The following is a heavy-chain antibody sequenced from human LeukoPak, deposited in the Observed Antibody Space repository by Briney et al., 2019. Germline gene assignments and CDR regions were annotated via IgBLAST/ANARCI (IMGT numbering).Heavy chain of an antibody. CDR1: GFTFSSYA. CDR2: ISGSGGST. D-gene: IGHD1-1*01. J-gene: IGHJ5*02. V-gene: IGHV3-23*01. Sequence: GGSLRLSCAASGFTFSSYAMSWVRQAPGKGLEWVSVISGSGGSTYYADSVKGRFTISRDNSKNTLYLQMDSLRSDDTAVYYCAKSSAGITWFDPWGQGTLVTVSS. CDR3: AKSSAGITWFDP.